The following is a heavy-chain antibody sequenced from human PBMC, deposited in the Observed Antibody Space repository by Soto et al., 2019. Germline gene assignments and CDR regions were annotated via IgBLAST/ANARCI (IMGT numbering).Heavy chain of an antibody. CDR3: ARETLSFGSALDV. Sequence: PGGSLSLSCLASGFRFDDYNIHWLRHPPGKGLEWVSLITWNGGNTYYADSVKGRFTISRDGTTKSVSLQMTSLKTEDTGSYYCARETLSFGSALDVWGQGTTVTVSS. J-gene: IGHJ6*02. D-gene: IGHD3-3*01. CDR2: ITWNGGNT. V-gene: IGHV3-43*01. CDR1: GFRFDDYN.